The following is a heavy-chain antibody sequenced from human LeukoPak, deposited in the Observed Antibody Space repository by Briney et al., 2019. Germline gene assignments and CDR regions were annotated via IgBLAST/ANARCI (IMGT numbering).Heavy chain of an antibody. CDR1: GGSFSGYY. J-gene: IGHJ6*02. CDR2: INHSGST. Sequence: SETLSLTCAVYGGSFSGYYWSWIRQPPGKGLEWIGEINHSGSTNYNPSLKSRVTISVDTSKNQFSLKLSSVTAADTAVYYCARDLVVVTPRGMDVWGQGTTVTVSS. V-gene: IGHV4-34*01. D-gene: IGHD2-21*02. CDR3: ARDLVVVTPRGMDV.